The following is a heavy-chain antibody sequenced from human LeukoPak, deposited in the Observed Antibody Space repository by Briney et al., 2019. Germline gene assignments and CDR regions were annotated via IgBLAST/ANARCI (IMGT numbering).Heavy chain of an antibody. CDR1: GGSISSGGYY. D-gene: IGHD2-2*01. J-gene: IGHJ2*01. Sequence: PSETLSLTCTVSGGSISSGGYYWSWIRQHPGKGLEWIGYIYYSGSTYYNPSLKSRVTISVDTSKNQFSLKLSSVTAADTAVYYCARLSASDIVVVPAATDLWGRGTLVTVSS. CDR3: ARLSASDIVVVPAATDL. V-gene: IGHV4-31*03. CDR2: IYYSGST.